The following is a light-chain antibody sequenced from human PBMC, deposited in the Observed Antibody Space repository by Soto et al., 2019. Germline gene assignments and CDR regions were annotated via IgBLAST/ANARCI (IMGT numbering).Light chain of an antibody. CDR3: QKYNGAPFT. J-gene: IGKJ3*01. Sequence: DIQMNQSPSSLSASVGDRVTITCRARQGIANHLAWYQQKPGKVPKLLLYAASTLEPGVPSRFSGSGFGTDFTLSISSLQPEDFATYYCQKYNGAPFTFGPGTKVDIK. CDR2: AAS. V-gene: IGKV1-27*01. CDR1: QGIANH.